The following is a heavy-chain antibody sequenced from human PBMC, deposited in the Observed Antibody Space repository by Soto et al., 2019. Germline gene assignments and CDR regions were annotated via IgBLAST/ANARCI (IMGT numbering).Heavy chain of an antibody. Sequence: GVSLRLSCVASGFTVSNAWMSWFRQAPGKGRELVGRIRKKTDGGTADYAAPEKGRFTISRDESKNTRYLQMNSLKTEDTAVYYCTTAKGYCSGGTCYSLGFEPWGEGTLVSV. J-gene: IGHJ5*02. CDR1: GFTVSNAW. CDR3: TTAKGYCSGGTCYSLGFEP. V-gene: IGHV3-15*01. CDR2: IRKKTDGGTA. D-gene: IGHD2-15*01.